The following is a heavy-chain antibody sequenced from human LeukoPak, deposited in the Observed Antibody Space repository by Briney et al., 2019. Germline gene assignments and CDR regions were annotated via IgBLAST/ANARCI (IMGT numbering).Heavy chain of an antibody. CDR2: ITASGTST. J-gene: IGHJ4*02. Sequence: PWGPLLLSCAGSGFPFSNYAMRGVRQAPGQGLQWLSTITASGTSTCYADAVKGRFTISRHNSRNTLYLQKNSLRAEDTAVYYCAKPPPASETGGSHPGCIDYWGQGILVTVS. CDR1: GFPFSNYA. CDR3: AKPPPASETGGSHPGCIDY. D-gene: IGHD2-8*02. V-gene: IGHV3-23*01.